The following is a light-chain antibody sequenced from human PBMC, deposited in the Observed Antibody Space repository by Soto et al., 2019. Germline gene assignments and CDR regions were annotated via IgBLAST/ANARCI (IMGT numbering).Light chain of an antibody. CDR2: DVT. Sequence: QSALTQPASVSGSPGQSITISCTGTSSDVGGYNHVSWYQHYPGKAPKLIIYDVTNRPSGVSNRFSGSKSGNTASLTISGLQAEDEAEYFCRSYTRSTIYVFGTGTKVTLL. V-gene: IGLV2-14*03. J-gene: IGLJ1*01. CDR1: SSDVGGYNH. CDR3: RSYTRSTIYV.